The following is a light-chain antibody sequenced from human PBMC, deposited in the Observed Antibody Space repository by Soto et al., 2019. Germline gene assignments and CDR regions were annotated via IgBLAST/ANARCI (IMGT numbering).Light chain of an antibody. CDR2: VAS. Sequence: DIPMTQSPSSLSASVGDRVTITCRASQSISTYLNWYQHKRGKAPKLLIYVASSLQSGVPSRFSGSGSGTDFTLTISNLQPEDFATYYCQQSYITPYTFGQGTKLEIK. J-gene: IGKJ2*01. CDR3: QQSYITPYT. V-gene: IGKV1-39*01. CDR1: QSISTY.